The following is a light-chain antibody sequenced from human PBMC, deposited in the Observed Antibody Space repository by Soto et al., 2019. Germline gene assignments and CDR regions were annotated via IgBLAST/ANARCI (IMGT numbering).Light chain of an antibody. Sequence: DIQMTQSPSSLSASVGDRVTITRRASQSISSWLAWYQQTKGKAPKILIYAASSLQSGVPSRFRGRGSGTDFTLPISRLQPEDFETYYCQQANSFPLTFGGGTKVDIK. CDR3: QQANSFPLT. V-gene: IGKV1-12*01. CDR1: QSISSW. J-gene: IGKJ4*01. CDR2: AAS.